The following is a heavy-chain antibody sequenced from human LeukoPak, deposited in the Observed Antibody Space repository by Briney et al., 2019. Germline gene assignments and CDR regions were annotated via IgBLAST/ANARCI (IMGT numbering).Heavy chain of an antibody. CDR2: ISTYNDNT. V-gene: IGHV1-18*01. Sequence: GASVKVSCKASGYTFTSYGISWVRQAPGRGLEWMGWISTYNDNTKYAQKVQGRVTMTTDTSTSTAYMELRSLRSDDTAVYYCARDQGPPLLWFGELLYGPHYYYGMDVWGQGTTVTVSS. J-gene: IGHJ6*02. CDR1: GYTFTSYG. D-gene: IGHD3-10*01. CDR3: ARDQGPPLLWFGELLYGPHYYYGMDV.